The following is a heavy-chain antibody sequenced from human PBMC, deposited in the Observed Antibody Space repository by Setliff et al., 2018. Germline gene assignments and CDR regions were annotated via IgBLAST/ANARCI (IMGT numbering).Heavy chain of an antibody. CDR1: GFTFGAYT. CDR3: ARNTDLRNGFDY. J-gene: IGHJ4*02. CDR2: VDQGANT. Sequence: GSLILSCVASGFTFGAYTLTWVRQAPGKGLEFVSGVDQGANTYYGDSVKGRFTISRDNSQNTVYLQMTNLRVEDTAVYYCARNTDLRNGFDYWGQGTLVTVSS. D-gene: IGHD5-18*01. V-gene: IGHV3-23*05.